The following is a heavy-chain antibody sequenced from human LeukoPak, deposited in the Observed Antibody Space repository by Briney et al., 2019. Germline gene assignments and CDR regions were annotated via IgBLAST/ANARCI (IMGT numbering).Heavy chain of an antibody. CDR2: IYYGGST. CDR3: ARGDPLWFGEFPNWFDP. D-gene: IGHD3-10*01. CDR1: GGSISSGGYY. V-gene: IGHV4-31*03. J-gene: IGHJ5*02. Sequence: PTETLSLTCTVSGGSISSGGYYWSWIRQHPGKGLEWIAYIYYGGSTYYTPSLKSRVTISVDTSKNQFSLKLSSVTAADTAVYYCARGDPLWFGEFPNWFDPWGQGTLVTVSS.